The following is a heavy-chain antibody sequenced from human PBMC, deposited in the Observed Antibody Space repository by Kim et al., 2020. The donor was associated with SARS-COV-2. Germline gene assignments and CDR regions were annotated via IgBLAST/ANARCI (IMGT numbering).Heavy chain of an antibody. J-gene: IGHJ4*02. D-gene: IGHD2-15*01. CDR2: VIGSGVST. V-gene: IGHV3-23*01. Sequence: GGSLRLSCAGSGFKLSDYAMTWVRQAPGKGLEWVSNVIGSGVSTNYVDSVKGRFTISRDNSKNTLYLQMNSLRAEDTALYYCAKAPGSSYPYYFDYWGQGTLVTVSS. CDR3: AKAPGSSYPYYFDY. CDR1: GFKLSDYA.